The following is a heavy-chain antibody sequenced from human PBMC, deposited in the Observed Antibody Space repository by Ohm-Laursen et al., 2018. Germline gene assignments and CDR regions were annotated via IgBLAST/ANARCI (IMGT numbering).Heavy chain of an antibody. Sequence: ASVKVSCKASGYTFTAYYMHWVRQAPGQGLEWMGWINPNIGGAKYAQKFQGRVTMTTDTSLKTAYMELSSLRSDDTAVYYCARVLAWKDWYFDLWGRGTLVTVSS. V-gene: IGHV1-2*02. CDR2: INPNIGGA. D-gene: IGHD3/OR15-3a*01. CDR1: GYTFTAYY. J-gene: IGHJ2*01. CDR3: ARVLAWKDWYFDL.